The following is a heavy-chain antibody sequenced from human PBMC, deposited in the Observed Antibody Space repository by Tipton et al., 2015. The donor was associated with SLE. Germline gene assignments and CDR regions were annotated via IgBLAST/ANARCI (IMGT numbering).Heavy chain of an antibody. Sequence: SLRLSCAASGFTFSGYGMHWVRQSPGKGLEWVASMRFDGSNKNYADSVKGRFTVSRDNSKNSLYLQMDSLRAEDTSVYYCVKDLNWGSGSPDYWGQGTLVTVSS. CDR2: MRFDGSNK. J-gene: IGHJ4*02. V-gene: IGHV3-30*02. CDR1: GFTFSGYG. CDR3: VKDLNWGSGSPDY. D-gene: IGHD7-27*01.